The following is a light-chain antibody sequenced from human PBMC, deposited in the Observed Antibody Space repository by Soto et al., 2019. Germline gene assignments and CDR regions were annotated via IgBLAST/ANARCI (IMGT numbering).Light chain of an antibody. J-gene: IGKJ1*01. CDR2: DAS. CDR3: QQNKDWPGT. CDR1: QSVSSY. V-gene: IGKV3-15*01. Sequence: EIVMTQSLATLSVSPGERATLSCRASQSVSSYLAWYQQKPGQAPRLLIYDASTRATGIPVRFSGSGSGTEFTLTISSLQSEDFGVYYCQQNKDWPGTFGQGTKVDIK.